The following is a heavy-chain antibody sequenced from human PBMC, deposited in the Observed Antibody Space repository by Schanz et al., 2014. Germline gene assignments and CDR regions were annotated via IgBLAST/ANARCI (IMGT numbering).Heavy chain of an antibody. D-gene: IGHD5-12*01. CDR3: AKYRYSVFDWNY. J-gene: IGHJ4*02. V-gene: IGHV3-23*04. CDR2: ISGSGVIT. CDR1: GFTFSTYA. Sequence: EVQLVQSGGGLVQPGGSLRLSCATSGFTFSTYAMSWVRQAPGKGLEWVSGISGSGVITYYEDSVKGRFTISRDNSKNTLYLQMNSLRAEDTAIYYCAKYRYSVFDWNYWGQGTLGAVSS.